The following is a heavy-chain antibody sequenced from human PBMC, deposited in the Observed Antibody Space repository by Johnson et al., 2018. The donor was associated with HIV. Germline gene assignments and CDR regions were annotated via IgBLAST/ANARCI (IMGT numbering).Heavy chain of an antibody. V-gene: IGHV3-30-3*01. CDR2: LSYDGSNK. D-gene: IGHD2-21*02. CDR3: AKVSGGCDCLDACDI. J-gene: IGHJ3*02. CDR1: GFTFSSYA. Sequence: QVQLVESGGDVVQPGRSLRLSCTASGFTFSSYALHWVRQAPSKGLEWVAVLSYDGSNKFYADSVKGRFTISRDNSKNTLYLQMNSLRTEDTAVYYCAKVSGGCDCLDACDIWGQGTMVTVSS.